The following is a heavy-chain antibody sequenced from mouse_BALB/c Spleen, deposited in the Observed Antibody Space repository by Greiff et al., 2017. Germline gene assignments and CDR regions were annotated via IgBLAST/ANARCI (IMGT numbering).Heavy chain of an antibody. V-gene: IGHV1-7*01. CDR1: GYTFTSYW. CDR2: INPSTGYT. J-gene: IGHJ4*01. Sequence: QVQLQQSGAELAKPGASVKMSCKASGYTFTSYWMHWVKQRPGQGLEWIGYINPSTGYTEYNQKFKDKATLTADKSSSTAYMQLSSLTSEDSAVYYCARQLLRRAMDYWGQGTSVTVSS. D-gene: IGHD1-2*01. CDR3: ARQLLRRAMDY.